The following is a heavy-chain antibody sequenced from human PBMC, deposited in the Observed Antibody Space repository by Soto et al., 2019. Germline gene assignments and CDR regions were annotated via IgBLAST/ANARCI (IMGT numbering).Heavy chain of an antibody. CDR3: ATEKPRWSLILCAMVIAALYF. Sequence: AAVKASCKVCGHTVADLSMHWGRLAPGGGLEWMGRFDPEDGETIYAEKFQGRLTMTEDTSTDTAYMELNRLTYEDTALYYCATEKPRWSLILCAMVIAALYF. V-gene: IGHV1-24*01. J-gene: IGHJ2*01. CDR1: GHTVADLS. D-gene: IGHD3-16*02. CDR2: FDPEDGET.